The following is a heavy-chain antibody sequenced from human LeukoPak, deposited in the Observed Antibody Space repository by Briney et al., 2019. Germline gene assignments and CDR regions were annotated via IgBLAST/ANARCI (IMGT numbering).Heavy chain of an antibody. Sequence: SETLSLTCTVSGGSISSSSYYWGWIRQPPGKGLEWIGSIYYSGSTYYNPPLKSRVTISVDTSKNQFSLKLSSATAADTAVYYCARVDSSGSVLDPWGQGTLVTVSS. CDR2: IYYSGST. V-gene: IGHV4-39*07. D-gene: IGHD3-22*01. CDR1: GGSISSSSYY. J-gene: IGHJ5*02. CDR3: ARVDSSGSVLDP.